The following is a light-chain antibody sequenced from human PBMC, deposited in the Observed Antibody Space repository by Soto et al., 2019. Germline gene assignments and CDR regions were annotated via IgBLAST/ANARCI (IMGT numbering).Light chain of an antibody. J-gene: IGKJ4*01. CDR1: QSVSTF. V-gene: IGKV3-11*01. CDR2: DAS. Sequence: EIVLTQFPATLSLSPGERATLSCRASQSVSTFLAWYQQKPGQAPRLVVYDASKRATGIPARFSGSGSGTDFTLTISSLEPEEFAVYYCQLRSSWRVSFGGGTKVEIK. CDR3: QLRSSWRVS.